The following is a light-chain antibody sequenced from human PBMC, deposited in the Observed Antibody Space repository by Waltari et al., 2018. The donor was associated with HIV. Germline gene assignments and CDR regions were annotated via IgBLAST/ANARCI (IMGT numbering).Light chain of an antibody. J-gene: IGKJ4*01. CDR2: AAS. CDR1: QGISTF. V-gene: IGKV1-9*01. Sequence: DIQLTQSPSFLSASVGDRVTIACRASQGISTFLAWYQQKPGKAPNLLFYAASTLQSGVPSRFSGSGSGTEFTLTISSLQPEDFATYYCEQLNSYPLPFGGGTKVEIK. CDR3: EQLNSYPLP.